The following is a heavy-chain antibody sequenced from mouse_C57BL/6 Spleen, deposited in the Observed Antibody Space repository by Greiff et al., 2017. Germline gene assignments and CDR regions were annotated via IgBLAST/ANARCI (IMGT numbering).Heavy chain of an antibody. CDR2: TYWDDDK. V-gene: IGHV8-12*01. J-gene: IGHJ4*01. CDR1: GFSLSTSGMG. Sequence: QVTLKESGPGILQSSQTLSLTCSFSGFSLSTSGMGVSWIRQPSGKGLEWLAHTYWDDDKRYNPSLKSRLTISKDTSRTQVFLKLTSVDTADTATYYCARRRDGYLSYAMDYWGQGTSVTVSS. D-gene: IGHD2-3*01. CDR3: ARRRDGYLSYAMDY.